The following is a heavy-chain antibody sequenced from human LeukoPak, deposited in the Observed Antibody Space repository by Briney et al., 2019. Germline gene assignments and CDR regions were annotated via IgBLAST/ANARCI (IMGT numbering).Heavy chain of an antibody. CDR3: ASGTTGTTGYYSYYYSMDV. Sequence: PGGSLRLSCAASGFTFSSYEVNWVRQAPGKGLEWVSYISSSGSTIYYADSVKGRFTISRDNAKNSLYLQMNSLRAEDTAVYYCASGTTGTTGYYSYYYSMDVGGKGTTVTVS. CDR1: GFTFSSYE. J-gene: IGHJ6*03. CDR2: ISSSGSTI. V-gene: IGHV3-48*03. D-gene: IGHD1-1*01.